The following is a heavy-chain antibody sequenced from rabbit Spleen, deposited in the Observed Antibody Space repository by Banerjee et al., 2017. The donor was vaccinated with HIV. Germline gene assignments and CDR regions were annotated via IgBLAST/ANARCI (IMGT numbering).Heavy chain of an antibody. J-gene: IGHJ4*01. V-gene: IGHV1S40*01. Sequence: QSLEESGGDLVKPGASLTLTCTASGIDFSYYYYMCWVRQAPGKGLEWIGCISTGKAVYANWAKGRSTFSKTSSTTVTLQMTSLTAADAATYFCARNGANTYYYPYFDLWGQGTLVTVS. CDR3: ARNGANTYYYPYFDL. CDR2: ISTGKA. D-gene: IGHD1-1*01. CDR1: GIDFSYYYY.